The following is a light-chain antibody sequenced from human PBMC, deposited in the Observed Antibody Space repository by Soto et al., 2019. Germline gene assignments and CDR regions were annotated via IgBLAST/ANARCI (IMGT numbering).Light chain of an antibody. V-gene: IGKV3-11*01. Sequence: EIVLTQSPGTLSLSPGERATISCRASQSVSYYLAWYQQKPGQAPRLLSYDASSRATGVPDRFSGSGSGTDFTLTISSLQPEDFETYYCRQLNSYPITFGQGTRLEIK. J-gene: IGKJ5*01. CDR2: DAS. CDR1: QSVSYY. CDR3: RQLNSYPIT.